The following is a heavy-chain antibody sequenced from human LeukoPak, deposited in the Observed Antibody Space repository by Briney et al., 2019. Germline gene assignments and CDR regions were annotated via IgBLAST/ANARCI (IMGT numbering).Heavy chain of an antibody. CDR1: GFTFSSYG. Sequence: PGGSLRLSCAASGFTFSSYGMHWVRQAPGKGLEWVSYISSSGSTIYYADSVKGRFTISRDNAKDSLYLQMNSLRAEDTAVYYCARDLVATTVAYDYWGQGTLVTVSS. CDR2: ISSSGSTI. J-gene: IGHJ4*02. D-gene: IGHD5-24*01. CDR3: ARDLVATTVAYDY. V-gene: IGHV3-48*04.